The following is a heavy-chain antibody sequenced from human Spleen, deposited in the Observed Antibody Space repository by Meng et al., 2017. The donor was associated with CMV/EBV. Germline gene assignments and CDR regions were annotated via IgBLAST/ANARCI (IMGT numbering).Heavy chain of an antibody. D-gene: IGHD2-2*01. V-gene: IGHV4-61*01. CDR2: IYYSGST. Sequence: SVSSGSYYWSWMRQPPGKGLEWIGYIYYSGSTNYNPSLKSRVTISVDTSKNQFSLKLSSVTAADTAVYYCAREGFVVVPAAMNNWFDPWGQGTLVTVSS. CDR1: SVSSGSYY. J-gene: IGHJ5*02. CDR3: AREGFVVVPAAMNNWFDP.